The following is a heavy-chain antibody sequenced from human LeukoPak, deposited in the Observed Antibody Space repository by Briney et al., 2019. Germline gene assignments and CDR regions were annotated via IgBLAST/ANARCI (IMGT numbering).Heavy chain of an antibody. J-gene: IGHJ5*02. CDR3: ARWFGAVGFSNWFDP. CDR2: IYHSGST. D-gene: IGHD3-10*01. V-gene: IGHV4-4*02. Sequence: SETLSLTCAVSGGSISSSNWWSWVRQPPGKGLEWIGEIYHSGSTNYNPSLKSRVTISVDKSKNQFSLKLSSVTAADTAVYYCARWFGAVGFSNWFDPWGQGTLVTVSS. CDR1: GGSISSSNW.